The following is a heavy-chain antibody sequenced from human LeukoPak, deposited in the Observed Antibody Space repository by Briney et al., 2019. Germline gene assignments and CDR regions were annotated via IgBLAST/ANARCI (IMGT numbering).Heavy chain of an antibody. CDR1: GYTFTNYA. V-gene: IGHV1-18*01. Sequence: GASVKVSCKASGYTFTNYAMNWVRQAPGQGLEWMGWTSAYNGNTELAQKFQGRVTLATDASTSTAYVELRSLTPDDTAVYFCARGGSRSRRGDVAFDIWGQGTMVTVSS. CDR3: ARGGSRSRRGDVAFDI. D-gene: IGHD3-10*01. CDR2: TSAYNGNT. J-gene: IGHJ3*02.